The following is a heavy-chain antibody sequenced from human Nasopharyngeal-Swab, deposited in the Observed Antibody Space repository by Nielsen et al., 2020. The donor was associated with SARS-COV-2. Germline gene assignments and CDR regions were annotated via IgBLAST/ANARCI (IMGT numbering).Heavy chain of an antibody. CDR2: INHSGST. CDR3: ARQIFGSGSYWGYYYYGMDV. CDR1: GGSFIGYY. V-gene: IGHV4-34*01. J-gene: IGHJ6*02. D-gene: IGHD3-10*01. Sequence: SETLSLTCAVYGGSFIGYYWSWIRQPPGKGPEWIGEINHSGSTNYNPSLKSRVTISVDTSKNQFSLKLSSVTAADTAVYYCARQIFGSGSYWGYYYYGMDVWGQGTTVTVSS.